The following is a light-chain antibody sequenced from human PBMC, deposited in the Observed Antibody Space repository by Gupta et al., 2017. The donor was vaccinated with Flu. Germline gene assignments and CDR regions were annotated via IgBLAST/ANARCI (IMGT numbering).Light chain of an antibody. J-gene: IGLJ1*01. V-gene: IGLV2-14*01. CDR1: SSDVGGYNY. Sequence: QSALTQPASVSGSPGQSITISCTGTSSDVGGYNYVSWYQQHPGKAPKLMIYEVSSRPSGVTNRFSGSKSGNTASLTIPGLHSEDEADYFCSSYTGTTTPGVFGTGTRVTVL. CDR3: SSYTGTTTPGV. CDR2: EVS.